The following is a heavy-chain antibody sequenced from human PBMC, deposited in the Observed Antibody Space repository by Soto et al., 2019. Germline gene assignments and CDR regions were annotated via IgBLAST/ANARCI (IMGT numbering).Heavy chain of an antibody. Sequence: ASVKVSCKASGYTFTSYAMHWVRQAPGQRLEWMGWINAGNGNTKYAQKFQGRVTITRDTSASTAYMELSSLRSEDTAVYYCASLLGFIAVAGKPRLVYLDKDVWGQGTTVTVSS. V-gene: IGHV1-3*01. CDR3: ASLLGFIAVAGKPRLVYLDKDV. CDR1: GYTFTSYA. D-gene: IGHD6-19*01. CDR2: INAGNGNT. J-gene: IGHJ6*02.